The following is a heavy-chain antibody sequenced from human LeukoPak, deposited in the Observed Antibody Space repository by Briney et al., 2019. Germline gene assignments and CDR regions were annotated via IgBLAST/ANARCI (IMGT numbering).Heavy chain of an antibody. CDR1: GFTLIKSA. D-gene: IGHD3-10*01. CDR2: IIVGSGQT. Sequence: GASVKVSCKDSGFTLIKSAVQWVRQARGQRRERVGWIIVGSGQTRYAQKFQERVTITRDMSTSTDCLKLTSLRSEDSPVYYCAAVDTLVRGVIIPFAPWGQGTLVTVSS. J-gene: IGHJ5*02. CDR3: AAVDTLVRGVIIPFAP. V-gene: IGHV1-58*01.